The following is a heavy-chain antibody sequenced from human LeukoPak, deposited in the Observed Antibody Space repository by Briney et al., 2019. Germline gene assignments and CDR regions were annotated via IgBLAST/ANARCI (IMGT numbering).Heavy chain of an antibody. V-gene: IGHV3-7*01. CDR3: ARVGHYDSSGYSAYAFDI. D-gene: IGHD3-22*01. Sequence: GGSLRLSCAASGFTVRSNYMNWVRQAPGKGLEWVANIKQDGSEKYYVDSVKGRFTISRDNAKNSLYLQMNSLRAEDTAVYYCARVGHYDSSGYSAYAFDIWGQGTMVTASS. CDR2: IKQDGSEK. CDR1: GFTVRSNY. J-gene: IGHJ3*02.